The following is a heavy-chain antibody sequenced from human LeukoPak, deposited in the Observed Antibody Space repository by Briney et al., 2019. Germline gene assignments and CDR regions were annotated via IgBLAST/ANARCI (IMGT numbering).Heavy chain of an antibody. J-gene: IGHJ4*02. D-gene: IGHD6-6*01. CDR1: GFTFSSYS. V-gene: IGHV3-21*01. Sequence: GGSLRLSWAASGFTFSSYSMNWVRQAPGKGLEWVSSISSSSYIYYADSVKGRFTISRDNAKNSLYLQMNSLRAEDTAVYYCAREGSLAAPPLWGQGTLVTVSS. CDR3: AREGSLAAPPL. CDR2: ISSSSYI.